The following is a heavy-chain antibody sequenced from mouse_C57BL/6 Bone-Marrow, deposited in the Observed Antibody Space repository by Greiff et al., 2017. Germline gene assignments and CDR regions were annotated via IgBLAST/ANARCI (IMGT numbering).Heavy chain of an antibody. V-gene: IGHV3-6*01. J-gene: IGHJ2*01. CDR3: AREPPIN. D-gene: IGHD6-1*01. CDR2: ISYDGSN. CDR1: GYSITSGYY. Sequence: DVKLQESGPGLVKPSQSLSLTCSVTGYSITSGYYWNWIRQFPGNKLEWMGYISYDGSNNYNPSLKNRISITRDTSKNQFFLKLNSVTTEDTATYYCAREPPINWGQGTTLTVSS.